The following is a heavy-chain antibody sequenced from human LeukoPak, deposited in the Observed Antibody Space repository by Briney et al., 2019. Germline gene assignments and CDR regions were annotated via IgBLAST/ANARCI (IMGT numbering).Heavy chain of an antibody. V-gene: IGHV3-7*01. Sequence: GGSLRLSCAASGFTFSSYWMSWVRQAPGKGLEWVANIKQDGSEKYYVDSVKGRFTISRDNAKNSLYLQMNSLRAEDTAVYYCARNLVIPGPYFDYWGQGTLVTVSS. J-gene: IGHJ4*02. CDR1: GFTFSSYW. CDR3: ARNLVIPGPYFDY. CDR2: IKQDGSEK. D-gene: IGHD3-16*02.